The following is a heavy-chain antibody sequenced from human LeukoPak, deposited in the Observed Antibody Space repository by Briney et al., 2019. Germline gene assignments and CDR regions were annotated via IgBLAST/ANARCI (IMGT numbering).Heavy chain of an antibody. CDR2: IKQDGSEK. CDR1: GFTFSSYW. CDR3: ARGPSIVVVPAADFYYYYYMDV. J-gene: IGHJ6*03. V-gene: IGHV3-7*01. Sequence: GGSLRLSCAASGFTFSSYWMSWVRQAPGKGLEWVANIKQDGSEKYYVDSVKGRFTISRDNAKNSLSLQMNSLRAEDTAVYYCARGPSIVVVPAADFYYYYYMDVWGKGTTVTVSS. D-gene: IGHD2-2*01.